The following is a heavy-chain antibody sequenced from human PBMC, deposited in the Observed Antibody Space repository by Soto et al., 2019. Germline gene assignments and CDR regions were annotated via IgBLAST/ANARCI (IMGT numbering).Heavy chain of an antibody. CDR3: ATRFCGGDCWAWFDP. D-gene: IGHD2-21*01. CDR2: FDPEDGET. Sequence: ASVKLSCEVSGDTLTDLSMHWVRQAPGKGLEWMGGFDPEDGETIYAQKFQGRVTMTEDTSTDTAYMELSSLRSEDTAVYYCATRFCGGDCWAWFDPWGQGTLVTVSS. CDR1: GDTLTDLS. V-gene: IGHV1-24*01. J-gene: IGHJ5*02.